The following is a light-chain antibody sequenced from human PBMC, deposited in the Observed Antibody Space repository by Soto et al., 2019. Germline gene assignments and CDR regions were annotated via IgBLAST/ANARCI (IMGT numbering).Light chain of an antibody. CDR2: GAS. J-gene: IGKJ3*01. CDR3: QQYGSSPRT. V-gene: IGKV3-20*01. CDR1: QSVSSSF. Sequence: EIVLTQSPGTLSLSPGERATLSCRASQSVSSSFLAWYQQKPGQAPRLLIYGASSRATGIPDRFSGSGSGTDFTLTISSLEPEDFAVYYCQQYGSSPRTFGNETKVDI.